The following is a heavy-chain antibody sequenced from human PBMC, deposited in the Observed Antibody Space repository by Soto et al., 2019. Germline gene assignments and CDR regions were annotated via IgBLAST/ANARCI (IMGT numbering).Heavy chain of an antibody. D-gene: IGHD6-6*01. CDR1: GGSFSGYY. CDR2: INHSGST. V-gene: IGHV4-34*01. Sequence: PSETLSLTCAVYGGSFSGYYWSWIRQPPGKGLEWIGEINHSGSTNYNPSLKSRVTISVDTSKNQFSLKLSSVTAADTAVYYCARARRSSHYFDYWGQGTLVTAPQ. J-gene: IGHJ4*02. CDR3: ARARRSSHYFDY.